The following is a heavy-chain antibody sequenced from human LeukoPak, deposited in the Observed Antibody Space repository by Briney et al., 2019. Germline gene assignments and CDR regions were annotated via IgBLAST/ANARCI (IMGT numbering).Heavy chain of an antibody. CDR1: GFTFSTYE. CDR3: ARESTWDAFDV. J-gene: IGHJ3*01. Sequence: GGSLRLSCAASGFTFSTYEMNWVRQAPGKGLEWVSYISISGNTIDYADSVKGRFTMSRDIAKNSLYLQMNSLGPEDTAVNYCARESTWDAFDVWGQGTMVTVSS. V-gene: IGHV3-48*03. CDR2: ISISGNTI.